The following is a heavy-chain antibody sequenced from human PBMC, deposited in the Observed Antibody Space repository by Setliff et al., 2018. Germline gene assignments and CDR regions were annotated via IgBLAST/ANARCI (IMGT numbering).Heavy chain of an antibody. CDR2: INHSGST. J-gene: IGHJ5*02. CDR3: ARAHTWSLPNDNSGYPGWFDP. Sequence: SETLSLTCAASGGTFTYYYWTWIRQAPGKGLEWIGEINHSGSTNYNPSLKSRVTMSVDTSKNHVSLKLSSVTAADTAVYYCARAHTWSLPNDNSGYPGWFDPWGQGTPVTVSS. D-gene: IGHD3-22*01. V-gene: IGHV4-34*01. CDR1: GGTFTYYY.